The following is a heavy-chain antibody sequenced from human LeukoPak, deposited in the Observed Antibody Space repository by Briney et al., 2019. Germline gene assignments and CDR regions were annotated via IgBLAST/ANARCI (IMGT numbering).Heavy chain of an antibody. D-gene: IGHD1-26*01. V-gene: IGHV4-59*01. J-gene: IGHJ6*03. Sequence: SETLSLTCTVPGGSISSYYWTWIPQPPGEGLEWIGYIYCSGSTTYNPSLKSRVTISIDTSKNQFSLKLTSVTAADTAVYYCARDDGRFAYYYMDVWGKGTTVTVSS. CDR2: IYCSGST. CDR3: ARDDGRFAYYYMDV. CDR1: GGSISSYY.